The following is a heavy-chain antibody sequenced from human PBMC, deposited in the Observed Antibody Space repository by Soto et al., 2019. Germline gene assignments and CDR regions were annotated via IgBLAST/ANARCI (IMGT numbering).Heavy chain of an antibody. CDR2: TIPVFNTA. J-gene: IGHJ3*02. CDR1: GGTLSDHG. D-gene: IGHD3-10*01. CDR3: ARGVYGSGNYYTGPSAFDI. Sequence: QVQLEQSGAEVKQPGSSVKVSCKASGGTLSDHGVAWLRQAPGQGLEWMGGTIPVFNTAKYAQKFQGRVTVTADKFTNIAYMELSSLRSEDTAFYFCARGVYGSGNYYTGPSAFDIWGQGTMVIVYS. V-gene: IGHV1-69*06.